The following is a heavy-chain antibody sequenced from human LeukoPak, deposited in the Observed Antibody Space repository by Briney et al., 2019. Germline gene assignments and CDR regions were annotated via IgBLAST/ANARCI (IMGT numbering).Heavy chain of an antibody. V-gene: IGHV4-30-2*01. Sequence: SQTLSLTCAVSGGSISSGGYSWSSIRQPPGEGLEWIGYIYHSGSTYYNPSLKSRVTISVDRSKTQFSLKLSSVTAADTAVYYCARSQGNWFDPWGQGTLVTVSS. CDR3: ARSQGNWFDP. CDR2: IYHSGST. CDR1: GGSISSGGYS. J-gene: IGHJ5*02.